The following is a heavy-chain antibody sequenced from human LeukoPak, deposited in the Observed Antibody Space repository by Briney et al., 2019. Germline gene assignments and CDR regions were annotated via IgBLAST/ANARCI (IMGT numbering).Heavy chain of an antibody. CDR3: AKGWVVIATID. CDR1: GFTFSSHA. D-gene: IGHD2-21*01. J-gene: IGHJ4*02. V-gene: IGHV3-23*01. CDR2: ISGSGGST. Sequence: GGSLRLSCAASGFTFSSHAMSWVRQAPGKGLEWVSAISGSGGSTYYADSVKGRFTISRDNSKNTLYLQMNSVRAGDRAVYCCAKGWVVIATIDWGQGTLVTVSS.